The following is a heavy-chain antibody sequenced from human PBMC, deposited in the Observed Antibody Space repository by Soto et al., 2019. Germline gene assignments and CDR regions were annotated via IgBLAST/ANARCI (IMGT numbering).Heavy chain of an antibody. Sequence: SETLSLTCTVSGGSISSGGYYWSWIRQHPGKGLEWIGYIYYSGSTYYNPSLKSRVTISVDTSKNQFSLKLSSVTAADTAVYYCARGRIRVLYSSGLYWFDPWGQGTLVTVSS. CDR1: GGSISSGGYY. V-gene: IGHV4-31*03. D-gene: IGHD6-19*01. J-gene: IGHJ5*02. CDR2: IYYSGST. CDR3: ARGRIRVLYSSGLYWFDP.